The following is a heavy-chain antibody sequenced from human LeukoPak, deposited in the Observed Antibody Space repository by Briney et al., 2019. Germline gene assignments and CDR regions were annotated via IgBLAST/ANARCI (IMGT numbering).Heavy chain of an antibody. J-gene: IGHJ4*02. V-gene: IGHV4-61*02. Sequence: PSETLSLTCTVSGGSISSGSYYWSWIRQPAGKGLEWIGRIYTSGSTNYNPSLKSRVTISVDTSKNQFSLKLSSVTAADTAVYYCARDRPYYYDSSGYDYFDYWGQGTLVTVSS. CDR3: ARDRPYYYDSSGYDYFDY. CDR1: GGSISSGSYY. D-gene: IGHD3-22*01. CDR2: IYTSGST.